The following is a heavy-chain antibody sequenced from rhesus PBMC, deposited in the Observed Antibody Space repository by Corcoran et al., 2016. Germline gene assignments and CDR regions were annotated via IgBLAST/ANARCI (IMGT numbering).Heavy chain of an antibody. CDR2: ISGSGGST. V-gene: IGHV4-173*01. CDR1: GGSISSNY. Sequence: QLQLQESGPGLVKPSETLSLTCAVSGGSISSNYWSWIRQPPGKGLEWIGRISGSGGSTDYNPSLKSRVTISTDTSKNQFSLKLSSVTAADTAVYYCARVEYCTGSGCYGAFDFWGQGLRVTVSS. J-gene: IGHJ3*01. CDR3: ARVEYCTGSGCYGAFDF. D-gene: IGHD2-21*01.